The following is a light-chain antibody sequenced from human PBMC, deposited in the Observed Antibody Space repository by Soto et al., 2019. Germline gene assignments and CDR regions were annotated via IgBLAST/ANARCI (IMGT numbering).Light chain of an antibody. J-gene: IGKJ1*01. CDR2: GAS. CDR3: QQYGSSSSWT. V-gene: IGKV3-20*01. CDR1: QSVSSSY. Sequence: EILLTQSPGTLSLSPGERATLSCVANQSVSSSYLAWYQQKPGQAPRLLIYGASTRATGTPDRFSGSGSETDFSLTIDRVEPEDFAVYYCQQYGSSSSWTFGQGTKVEIK.